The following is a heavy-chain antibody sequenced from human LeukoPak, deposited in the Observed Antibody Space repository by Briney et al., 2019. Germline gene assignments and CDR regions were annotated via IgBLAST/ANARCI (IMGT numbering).Heavy chain of an antibody. J-gene: IGHJ4*02. V-gene: IGHV3-23*01. D-gene: IGHD3-3*01. CDR3: AKVSSTIFGVIDY. CDR1: GFTFSSYA. Sequence: PGGSLRLSCAASGFTFSSYAMSWVRQAPGKGLEWVSAISSSGGSTYYAVSVKGRFTISRDNSKNTLYLRMNSLRAEDTAIYYCAKVSSTIFGVIDYWGQGTLITVSS. CDR2: ISSSGGST.